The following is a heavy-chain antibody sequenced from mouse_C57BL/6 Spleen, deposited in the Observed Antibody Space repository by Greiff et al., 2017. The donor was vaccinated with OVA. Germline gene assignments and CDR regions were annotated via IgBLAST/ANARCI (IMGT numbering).Heavy chain of an antibody. J-gene: IGHJ2*01. Sequence: QVQLQQPGAELVMPGASVKLSCKASGYTFTSYWMHWVKQRPGQGLEWIGELDPSDSYTNYNQKFKGKSTLTVDKSSSTAYMQLSSLTSEDSAVYYCARRGVLRYFDYWGQGTTLTVSS. CDR2: LDPSDSYT. CDR1: GYTFTSYW. D-gene: IGHD1-1*01. V-gene: IGHV1-69*01. CDR3: ARRGVLRYFDY.